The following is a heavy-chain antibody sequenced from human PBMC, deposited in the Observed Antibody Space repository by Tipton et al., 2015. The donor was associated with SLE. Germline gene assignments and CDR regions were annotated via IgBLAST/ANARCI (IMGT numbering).Heavy chain of an antibody. Sequence: TLSLTCAVSSGSISSGGYSWNWIRQPPGKGLEWIGYIYHSGSTYYNPSLKSRVTISVDTSKNQFSLKLSSVTAADTAVYYCARDPVWGSFDYWGQGTLVTVSS. D-gene: IGHD3-16*01. CDR2: IYHSGST. CDR3: ARDPVWGSFDY. CDR1: SGSISSGGYS. J-gene: IGHJ4*02. V-gene: IGHV4-30-2*01.